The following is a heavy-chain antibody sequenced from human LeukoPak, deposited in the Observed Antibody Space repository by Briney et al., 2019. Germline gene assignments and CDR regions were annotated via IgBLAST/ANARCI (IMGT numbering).Heavy chain of an antibody. D-gene: IGHD6-13*01. J-gene: IGHJ5*02. CDR2: IYYTGDT. Sequence: SETLSLTCTVSSGSISSGGYYWSWIRQHPGKGLEWIGYIYYTGDTYYNPSLKSRVTIFADTSKNQFSLKLSSVTAADTAVYYCARGGRRGYSSSWYGWFDPWGQGTLVTVSS. CDR3: ARGGRRGYSSSWYGWFDP. V-gene: IGHV4-31*03. CDR1: SGSISSGGYY.